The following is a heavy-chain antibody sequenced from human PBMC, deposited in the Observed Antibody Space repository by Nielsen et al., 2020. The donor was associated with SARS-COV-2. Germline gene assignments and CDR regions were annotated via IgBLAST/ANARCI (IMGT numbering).Heavy chain of an antibody. V-gene: IGHV3-33*01. Sequence: GESLKISCAASGFTFSSYGMHWVRQAPGKGLEWVAVIWYDGTNKYYADSVKGRFTISRDNSKNTLYLQMNSLRAEDTAVYYCARAGYCSGGNCPSERGGFDYWAREPWSPSPQ. J-gene: IGHJ4*02. CDR1: GFTFSSYG. CDR3: ARAGYCSGGNCPSERGGFDY. CDR2: IWYDGTNK. D-gene: IGHD2-15*01.